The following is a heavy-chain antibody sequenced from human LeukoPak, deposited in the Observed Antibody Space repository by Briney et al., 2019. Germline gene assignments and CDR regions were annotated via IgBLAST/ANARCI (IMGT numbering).Heavy chain of an antibody. V-gene: IGHV1-2*06. Sequence: ASVKVSCKASGYTFTGYYMHWVRQAPGQGLEWMGRINPNSGGTNYAQKFQGRATMTRDTSISTAYMELSRLRSDDTAVYYCARDRRVKLPVAAAGLTTIDYWGQGTLVTVSS. CDR1: GYTFTGYY. D-gene: IGHD6-13*01. J-gene: IGHJ4*02. CDR3: ARDRRVKLPVAAAGLTTIDY. CDR2: INPNSGGT.